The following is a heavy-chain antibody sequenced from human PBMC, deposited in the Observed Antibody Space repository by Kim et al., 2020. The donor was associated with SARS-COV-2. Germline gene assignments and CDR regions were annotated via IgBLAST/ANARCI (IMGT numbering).Heavy chain of an antibody. CDR2: ISYSGSA. D-gene: IGHD4-17*01. J-gene: IGHJ6*01. V-gene: IGHV4-39*01. Sequence: SETLSLTCTVSFGPISTTNYFWGWIRQPPGKGLEWIGTISYSGSAYYNPSLSSRVTISVDTSKNKFSLKLRSVTAADTALYFCARQKGDYWVGYSGMDV. CDR1: FGPISTTNYF. CDR3: ARQKGDYWVGYSGMDV.